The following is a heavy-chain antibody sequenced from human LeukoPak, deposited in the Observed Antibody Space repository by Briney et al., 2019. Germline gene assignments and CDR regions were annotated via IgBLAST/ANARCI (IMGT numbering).Heavy chain of an antibody. J-gene: IGHJ4*02. CDR3: ARVLSNWNYHDY. CDR2: INPNSGGT. Sequence: GASVKVSCKASGYTFTGYYMHWVRQAPGQGLEWMGWINPNSGGTNYAQKFQGRVTMTRDTTISTAYMELSRLRSDDTAVYYCARVLSNWNYHDYWGQGTLVTVSS. V-gene: IGHV1-2*02. D-gene: IGHD1-1*01. CDR1: GYTFTGYY.